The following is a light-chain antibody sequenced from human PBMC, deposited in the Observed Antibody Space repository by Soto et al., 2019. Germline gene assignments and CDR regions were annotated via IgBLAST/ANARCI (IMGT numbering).Light chain of an antibody. V-gene: IGKV4-1*01. CDR1: PSLFYNSNSKNY. CDR2: WAS. CDR3: HQYFYLWT. Sequence: DIVMTQSPASLAVSLSESATINCKSSPSLFYNSNSKNYLAWYQQKPGQPPKLLIYWASTRESGVPDRFSGSGSGTDFTLTISSLQAEDVAVYFCHQYFYLWTVGQGTKVDIK. J-gene: IGKJ1*01.